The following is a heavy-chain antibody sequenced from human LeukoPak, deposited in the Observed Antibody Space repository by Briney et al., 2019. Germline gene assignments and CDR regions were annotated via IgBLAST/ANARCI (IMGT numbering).Heavy chain of an antibody. Sequence: ASVKVSCKASGYIFTGYYMHWVRQAPGQGLEWMGWINPNSGGTKYAQKFQGRATMTRDTSISTANMELRRLRSDDTAVYYCARGLYDSRGYYHVDYWGQGTLVTVSS. CDR3: ARGLYDSRGYYHVDY. CDR2: INPNSGGT. V-gene: IGHV1-2*02. CDR1: GYIFTGYY. J-gene: IGHJ4*02. D-gene: IGHD3-22*01.